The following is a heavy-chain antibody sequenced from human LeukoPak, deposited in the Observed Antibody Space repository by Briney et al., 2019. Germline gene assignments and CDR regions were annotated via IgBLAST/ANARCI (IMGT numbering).Heavy chain of an antibody. CDR3: AREHRGYSYGSDY. D-gene: IGHD5-18*01. CDR1: GGTFSSYA. J-gene: IGHJ4*02. CDR2: IIPILGIA. V-gene: IGHV1-69*04. Sequence: SVKVSCKASGGTFSSYAISWVRQTPGQGLEWVGRIIPILGIANYAQKFQGRVTITADKSTSTAYMELSSLRSEDTAVYYCAREHRGYSYGSDYWGQGTLVTVSS.